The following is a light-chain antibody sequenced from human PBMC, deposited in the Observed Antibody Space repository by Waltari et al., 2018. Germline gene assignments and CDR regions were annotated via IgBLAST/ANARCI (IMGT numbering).Light chain of an antibody. CDR2: DAS. J-gene: IGKJ4*01. CDR3: QQRSSNWFT. CDR1: QSVSSY. Sequence: EIVLTQSPATLSLSPGERATISCRASQSVSSYLAWYQQKPGQAPRLLIHDASNRATGIPARFSGSGSGTDFTLTISSLEPEDFAVYYCQQRSSNWFTFGGGTKVEIK. V-gene: IGKV3-11*01.